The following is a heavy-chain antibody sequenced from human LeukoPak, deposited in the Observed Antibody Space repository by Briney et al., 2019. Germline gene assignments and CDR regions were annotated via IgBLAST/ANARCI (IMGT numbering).Heavy chain of an antibody. CDR1: GYTFTSYD. CDR2: MNAKSGKT. Sequence: GASVTVSCMGSGYTFTSYDINGVGQAGGQGLEGMGWMNAKSGKTDYAQRFQGRVTMNRKSYISTAYMELSSLRSEDTAVYYCARARTPSDFWSGYYTVGAYYYYMDVWGKGTTVTVSS. J-gene: IGHJ6*03. D-gene: IGHD3-3*01. V-gene: IGHV1-8*01. CDR3: ARARTPSDFWSGYYTVGAYYYYMDV.